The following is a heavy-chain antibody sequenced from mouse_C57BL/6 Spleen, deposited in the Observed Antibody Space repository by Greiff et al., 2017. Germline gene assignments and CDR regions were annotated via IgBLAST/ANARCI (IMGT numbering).Heavy chain of an antibody. V-gene: IGHV1-54*01. CDR1: GYAFTNYL. CDR3: ARSNWSWFAY. CDR2: INPGSGGT. D-gene: IGHD4-1*01. Sequence: ESGAELVRPGTSVKVSCKASGYAFTNYLIEWVKQRPGQGLEWIGVINPGSGGTNYNEKFKGKATLTADKSSSTAYMQLSSLTSEDSAVYFCARSNWSWFAYWGQGTLVTVSA. J-gene: IGHJ3*01.